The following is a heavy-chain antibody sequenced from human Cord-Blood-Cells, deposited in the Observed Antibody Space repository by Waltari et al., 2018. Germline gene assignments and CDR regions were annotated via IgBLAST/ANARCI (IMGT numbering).Heavy chain of an antibody. J-gene: IGHJ4*02. V-gene: IGHV1-69*01. CDR2: IIPIFGTA. CDR1: GATFSSYA. Sequence: QVQLVQSRADVKTPGSGVKVSCKASGATFSSYATSWVRQAPEQGLEWMGGIIPIFGTANYAQKFQGRVTITADESTSTAYMELSSLRSEDTAVYYCASSRRTGYSSGWYDYWGQGTLVTVSS. D-gene: IGHD6-19*01. CDR3: ASSRRTGYSSGWYDY.